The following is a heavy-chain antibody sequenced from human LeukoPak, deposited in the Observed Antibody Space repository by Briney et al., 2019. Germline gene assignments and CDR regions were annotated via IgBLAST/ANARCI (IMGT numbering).Heavy chain of an antibody. V-gene: IGHV3-20*04. CDR2: INWNGGST. CDR3: ARTAAGTHYYYGMDV. CDR1: GFTFDDYG. D-gene: IGHD6-13*01. Sequence: PGGSLRLSCAASGFTFDDYGMSWVRQAPGKGLEWVSGINWNGGSTGYADPVKGRFTISRDNAKNSLYLQMNSLRAEDTALYYCARTAAGTHYYYGMDVWGQGTTVTVSS. J-gene: IGHJ6*02.